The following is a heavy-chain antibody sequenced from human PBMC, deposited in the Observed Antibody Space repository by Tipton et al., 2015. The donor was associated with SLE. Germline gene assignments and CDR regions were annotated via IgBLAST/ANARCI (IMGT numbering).Heavy chain of an antibody. V-gene: IGHV3-7*01. Sequence: SLRLSCAASGFTFRIYYMSWVRQAPGKGLEWVANIKDDGTKQYYVDSVKGRFAISRDNTRNSLYLQMNNLRADDTALYYCARDGPGGYNDYWGQGTLVTVSS. CDR1: GFTFRIYY. D-gene: IGHD5-12*01. CDR2: IKDDGTKQ. CDR3: ARDGPGGYNDY. J-gene: IGHJ4*02.